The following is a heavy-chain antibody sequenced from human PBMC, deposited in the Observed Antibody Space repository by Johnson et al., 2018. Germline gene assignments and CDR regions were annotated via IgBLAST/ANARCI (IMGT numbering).Heavy chain of an antibody. CDR3: ARGQSSSSNPESFYYYYMDV. CDR2: ISGSAGST. CDR1: GFTFSSYV. J-gene: IGHJ6*03. Sequence: VQLVESGGGLVQPGGSLRLSYAASGFTFSSYVMSWVRQAPGKGLEWVSAISGSAGSTYYADSVKGRFTISRDNSKNTLYLQMNSLGAEETAVIYWARGQSSSSNPESFYYYYMDVWGKGTTVTGSS. D-gene: IGHD6-13*01. V-gene: IGHV3-23*04.